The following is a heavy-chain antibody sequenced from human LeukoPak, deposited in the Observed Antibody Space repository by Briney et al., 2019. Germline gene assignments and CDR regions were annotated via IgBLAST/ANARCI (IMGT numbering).Heavy chain of an antibody. Sequence: SQTLSLTCTVSGGSISSGSYYWSWIRQPPGKGLEWIGYIYYSGSTNYNPSLKSRVTISIDTSKNQFSLRLSSVTAADTAVYYCGRGGYGSDSYYLEDYWGQGTLVTVSS. D-gene: IGHD3-10*01. CDR3: GRGGYGSDSYYLEDY. J-gene: IGHJ4*02. V-gene: IGHV4-61*01. CDR2: IYYSGST. CDR1: GGSISSGSYY.